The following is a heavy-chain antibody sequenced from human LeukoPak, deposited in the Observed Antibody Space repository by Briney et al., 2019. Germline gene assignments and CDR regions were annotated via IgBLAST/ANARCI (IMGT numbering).Heavy chain of an antibody. D-gene: IGHD6-19*01. V-gene: IGHV4-61*02. CDR2: IYTSGST. J-gene: IGHJ4*02. Sequence: PSETLSLTCTVSGGSISSSSYYWSWIRQPAGKGLEWIGRIYTSGSTNYNPSLKSRVTISVDTPKNQLSLKLSSVTAADTAVYYCARTDSSGWYYFDYWGQGTLVTVSS. CDR3: ARTDSSGWYYFDY. CDR1: GGSISSSSYY.